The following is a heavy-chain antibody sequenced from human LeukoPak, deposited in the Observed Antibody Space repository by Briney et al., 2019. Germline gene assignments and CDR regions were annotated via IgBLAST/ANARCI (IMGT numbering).Heavy chain of an antibody. CDR1: GFALISNW. CDR2: IKRDGSET. CDR3: ARDANYYDSRGENYFNC. Sequence: GGSLRLSCAASGFALISNWMSWVPQAPGKGLEWVANIKRDGSETYYVDSVKGRFTISRDNAKNSLYLQLNSLRAEDTAVYYCARDANYYDSRGENYFNCWGQGTLVTVSS. V-gene: IGHV3-7*01. D-gene: IGHD3-22*01. J-gene: IGHJ4*02.